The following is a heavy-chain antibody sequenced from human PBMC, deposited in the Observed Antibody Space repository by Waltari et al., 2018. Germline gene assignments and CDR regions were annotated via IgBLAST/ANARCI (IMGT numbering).Heavy chain of an antibody. CDR2: IYYSGST. CDR3: ARAGVVVATLDY. CDR1: GGSISSSSYY. J-gene: IGHJ4*02. Sequence: QLQLQESGPGLVKPSETLSLTCTVSGGSISSSSYYWGWIRQPPGKGLEWIGSIYYSGSTYYNPSINSRVTISVDTSKNQFSLKLSSVTAADTAVYYCARAGVVVATLDYWGQGTLVTVSS. D-gene: IGHD2-2*01. V-gene: IGHV4-39*07.